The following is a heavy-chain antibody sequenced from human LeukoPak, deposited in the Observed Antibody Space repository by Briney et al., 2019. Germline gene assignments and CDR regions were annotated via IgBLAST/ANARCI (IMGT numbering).Heavy chain of an antibody. D-gene: IGHD3-10*01. V-gene: IGHV1-2*02. J-gene: IGHJ4*02. Sequence: ASVKVSCKASGYTFTGYYMHWVRQAPGQGLEWVGWINPDSGGTNYAQKFQGRVTMTRDTSIRTAYMELTSLRSDDTAVYYCARDLFYSVSGTYYNVGRVFNYWGQGTLVTVSS. CDR2: INPDSGGT. CDR3: ARDLFYSVSGTYYNVGRVFNY. CDR1: GYTFTGYY.